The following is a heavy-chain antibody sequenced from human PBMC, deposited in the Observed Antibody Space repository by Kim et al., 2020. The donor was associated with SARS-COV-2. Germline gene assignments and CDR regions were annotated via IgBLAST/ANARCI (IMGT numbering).Heavy chain of an antibody. V-gene: IGHV4-39*07. Sequence: SETLSLTCTVSGGSISSSSYYWGWIRQPPGKGLEWIGSIYYSGSTYYNPSLKSRVTISVDTSKNQFSLKLSSVTAADTAVYYCARVGDTAMVGFDYWGQGTLVTVSS. J-gene: IGHJ4*02. D-gene: IGHD5-18*01. CDR2: IYYSGST. CDR3: ARVGDTAMVGFDY. CDR1: GGSISSSSYY.